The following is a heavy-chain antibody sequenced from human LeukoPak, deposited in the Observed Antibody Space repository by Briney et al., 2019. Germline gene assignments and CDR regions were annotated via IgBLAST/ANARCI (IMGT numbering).Heavy chain of an antibody. CDR1: GFTFSSYW. D-gene: IGHD3-9*01. Sequence: GGSLRLSCVASGFTFSSYWMHWVRQDPRKGLVWVSRINGDGRSINYADSVRGRFTISRDNAKNTLFLQMNTLRVEDTAVYYCTRDLMDYDVSTGLHHYYMDVWGQGTTVTVSS. CDR2: INGDGRSI. V-gene: IGHV3-74*01. CDR3: TRDLMDYDVSTGLHHYYMDV. J-gene: IGHJ6*02.